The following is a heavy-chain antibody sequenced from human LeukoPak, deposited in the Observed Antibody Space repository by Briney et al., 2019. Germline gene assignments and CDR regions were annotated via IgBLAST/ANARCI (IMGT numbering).Heavy chain of an antibody. D-gene: IGHD6-19*01. J-gene: IGHJ4*02. Sequence: SETLSLTCTVSGGSISSYYWSWIRQPAGKGLEWIGRIYTTGGSTNYNPSLKSRVTMSVDTSKNQFSLKLSSVTAADTAVYYCARVGLKGAVAATGYWGQGTLVTVSS. CDR1: GGSISSYY. CDR2: IYTTGGST. CDR3: ARVGLKGAVAATGY. V-gene: IGHV4-4*07.